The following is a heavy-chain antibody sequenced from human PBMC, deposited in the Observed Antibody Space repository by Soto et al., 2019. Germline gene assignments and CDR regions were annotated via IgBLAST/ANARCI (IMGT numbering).Heavy chain of an antibody. J-gene: IGHJ4*02. CDR1: GFTFSSYA. V-gene: IGHV3-30-3*01. D-gene: IGHD6-19*01. CDR3: ASSTYSSGWYGGSYFDY. Sequence: QVQLVESGGGVVQPGRSLRLSCAASGFTFSSYAMHWVRQAPGKGLEWVAVISYDGSNKYYADSVKGRFTISRDNSKNTQYLQMNSLRAEDTAVYYCASSTYSSGWYGGSYFDYWGQGTLVTVSS. CDR2: ISYDGSNK.